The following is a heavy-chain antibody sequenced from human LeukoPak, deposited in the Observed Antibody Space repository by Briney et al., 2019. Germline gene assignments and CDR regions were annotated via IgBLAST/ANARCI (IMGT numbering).Heavy chain of an antibody. J-gene: IGHJ4*02. V-gene: IGHV3-30*04. D-gene: IGHD3-9*01. CDR1: GFTFSGYA. Sequence: GRSLRLSCATSGFTFSGYALHWVRQAPGKGLEWVSVISYDGSNKYCADSVKGRFTISGDNSKNTLYLQMNSLRAEDTAVYYCAKGVDSFSSSPFDYWGQGTLVTVSS. CDR3: AKGVDSFSSSPFDY. CDR2: ISYDGSNK.